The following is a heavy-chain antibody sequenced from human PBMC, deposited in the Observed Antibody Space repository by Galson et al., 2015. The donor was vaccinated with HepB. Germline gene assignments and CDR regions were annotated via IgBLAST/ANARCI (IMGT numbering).Heavy chain of an antibody. CDR1: GFTFSSYA. D-gene: IGHD3-3*01. Sequence: SLRLSCAASGFTFSSYAMSWVRQAPGKGLEWVSAISGSGGSTYYADSVKGRFTISRDNSKNTLYLQMNSLRAEDTAVYYYAKGVTIFGVVKYWYFDLWGRGTLVTVSS. J-gene: IGHJ2*01. V-gene: IGHV3-23*01. CDR3: AKGVTIFGVVKYWYFDL. CDR2: ISGSGGST.